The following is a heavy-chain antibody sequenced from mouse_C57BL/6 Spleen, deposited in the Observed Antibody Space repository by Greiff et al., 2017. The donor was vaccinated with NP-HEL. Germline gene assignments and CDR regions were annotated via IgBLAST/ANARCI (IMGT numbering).Heavy chain of an antibody. CDR1: GYTFTSYG. Sequence: QVQLKQSGAELARPGASVKLSCKASGYTFTSYGISWVKQRTGQGLEWIGELYPRSGNTYYNEKFKGKATLTADKSSSTAYMALRSLTSEDSAVYVCARNPITTVVATGYAMDYWGQGTSVTVAS. J-gene: IGHJ4*01. CDR3: ARNPITTVVATGYAMDY. CDR2: LYPRSGNT. D-gene: IGHD1-1*01. V-gene: IGHV1-81*01.